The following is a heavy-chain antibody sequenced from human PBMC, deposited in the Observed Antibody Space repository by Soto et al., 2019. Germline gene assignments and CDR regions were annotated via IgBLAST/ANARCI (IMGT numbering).Heavy chain of an antibody. Sequence: EVQLVESGGGLVQPGGSLRLSCVASGFTVTDIYMNWVRQAPGKGLEWVSVIYKDFKDSTDFVRGRFSVSTDSSKNALHVQLDNLSAEDTAVYCCAREPRYCSGGSCYIMADAFVTWGQAAMVTFS. CDR1: GFTVTDIY. CDR3: AREPRYCSGGSCYIMADAFVT. J-gene: IGHJ3*02. V-gene: IGHV3-66*01. D-gene: IGHD2-15*01. CDR2: IYKDFK.